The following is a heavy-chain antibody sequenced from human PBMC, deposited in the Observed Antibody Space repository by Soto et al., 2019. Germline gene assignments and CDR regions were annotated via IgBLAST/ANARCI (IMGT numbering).Heavy chain of an antibody. Sequence: EVQLLESGGGLVQPGGSLRLSCAASGFTFSSYAMSWVRQAPGKGLEWVSAISGSGGSTYYADSVKGRFTISRDDSKNPVYLQMNSLRAEDTAVYYCAKDLPGSGLPDYWGQGTLVTVSS. D-gene: IGHD2-8*02. J-gene: IGHJ4*02. CDR1: GFTFSSYA. CDR2: ISGSGGST. CDR3: AKDLPGSGLPDY. V-gene: IGHV3-23*01.